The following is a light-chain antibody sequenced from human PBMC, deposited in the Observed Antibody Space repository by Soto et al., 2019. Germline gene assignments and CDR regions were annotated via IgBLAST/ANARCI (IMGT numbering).Light chain of an antibody. V-gene: IGLV2-8*01. CDR2: EVS. J-gene: IGLJ1*01. CDR1: SSDVGGYKY. Sequence: QSALTQSPSASGSPGQSVTISCTGTSSDVGGYKYVSWYQQHPGKAPKLMIYEVSKRPSGVPDRFSGSKSGNTASLTVSGLQADDEAAYYCSSYAGGSNSVFGTGTKVTVL. CDR3: SSYAGGSNSV.